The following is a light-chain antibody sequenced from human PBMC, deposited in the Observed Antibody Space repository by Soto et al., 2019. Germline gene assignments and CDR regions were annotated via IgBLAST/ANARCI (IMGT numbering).Light chain of an antibody. Sequence: QSVLTQPPSASGTPGQRVTFSCSGSSSNIGSNTVNWYQQLPGTAPKLLIYSSNQRPSGVPDRFSGSKSGTSVSLAICGLQSEDEADYYCAAWDDSLNGVVFGGGTKVTVL. V-gene: IGLV1-44*01. J-gene: IGLJ2*01. CDR1: SSNIGSNT. CDR3: AAWDDSLNGVV. CDR2: SSN.